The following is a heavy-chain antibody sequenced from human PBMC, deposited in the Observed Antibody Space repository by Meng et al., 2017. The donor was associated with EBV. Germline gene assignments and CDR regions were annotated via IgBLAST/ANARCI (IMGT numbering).Heavy chain of an antibody. Sequence: QRGQSGAEVEKPGASVKVPGKASGYTFTGYYMHWVRQAPGQGLEWMGRINPNSGGTNYAQKFQGRVTMTRDTSISTAYMELSRLRSDDTAVYYCARVGIAVAGTGDYWGQGTLVTVPS. CDR2: INPNSGGT. CDR3: ARVGIAVAGTGDY. D-gene: IGHD6-19*01. V-gene: IGHV1-2*06. CDR1: GYTFTGYY. J-gene: IGHJ4*02.